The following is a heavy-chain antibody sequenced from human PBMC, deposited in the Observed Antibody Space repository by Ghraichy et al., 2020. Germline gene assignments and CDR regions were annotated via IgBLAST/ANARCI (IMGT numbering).Heavy chain of an antibody. J-gene: IGHJ5*02. CDR1: ELTFSDSA. CDR3: TTYSDSGTSWLDP. CDR2: IRSKANNYAT. D-gene: IGHD4-11*01. Sequence: GGSLRLSCAASELTFSDSAMHGVRQASGKGLEWIGRIRSKANNYATAYVASVKGRFTISRDDSENMASLQMNSLKSEDTAVYYCTTYSDSGTSWLDPWGQGTLVSVSS. V-gene: IGHV3-73*01.